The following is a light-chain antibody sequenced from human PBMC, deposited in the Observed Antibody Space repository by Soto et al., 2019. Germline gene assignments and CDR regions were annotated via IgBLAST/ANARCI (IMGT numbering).Light chain of an antibody. Sequence: QSALTQPPSASGSPGQSVTISCTGTSSDVGGYNYVSWYQQHPGKAPKLMIYEVSKRPSGVPDSFSGSKSGSTASLTVSGLQAEDEADYYCSSYAGSNNVVFGGGTQLTVL. CDR1: SSDVGGYNY. CDR2: EVS. V-gene: IGLV2-8*01. J-gene: IGLJ2*01. CDR3: SSYAGSNNVV.